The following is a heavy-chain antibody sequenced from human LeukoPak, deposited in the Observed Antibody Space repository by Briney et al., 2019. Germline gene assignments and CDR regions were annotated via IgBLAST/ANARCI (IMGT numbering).Heavy chain of an antibody. J-gene: IGHJ6*03. CDR3: ARVGATVVTGYYMDV. CDR1: GFTFSSYW. D-gene: IGHD4-23*01. V-gene: IGHV3-74*01. CDR2: INTDGSST. Sequence: NPGGSLRLSCAASGFTFSSYWMHWVRQAPGKGLVWVSRINTDGSSTSYADPVKGRFTISRDNAKNTLYLQMNSLRAEDTAVYYCARVGATVVTGYYMDVWGKGTTVTVSS.